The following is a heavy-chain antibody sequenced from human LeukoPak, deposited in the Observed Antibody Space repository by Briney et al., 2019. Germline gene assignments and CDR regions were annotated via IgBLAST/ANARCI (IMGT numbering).Heavy chain of an antibody. Sequence: PGGSLRLSCAASGFTFSSYGMHWVRQAPGKGLEWVAFIRYDGSNKYYADSVKGRFTISRDNAKNSLYLQMNSLRAEDTAVYYCAREYDGTDYYYYYMDVWGKGTTVTISS. CDR2: IRYDGSNK. CDR1: GFTFSSYG. D-gene: IGHD3-3*01. V-gene: IGHV3-30*02. CDR3: AREYDGTDYYYYYMDV. J-gene: IGHJ6*03.